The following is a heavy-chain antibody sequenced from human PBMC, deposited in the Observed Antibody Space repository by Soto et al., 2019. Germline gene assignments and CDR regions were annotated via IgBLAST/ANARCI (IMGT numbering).Heavy chain of an antibody. J-gene: IGHJ6*03. CDR2: INPSGGST. Sequence: ASVKVSCKASGYTFTSYYMHWVRQAPGQGLEWMGIINPSGGSTSYAQKFQGRVTTTRDTSTSTVYMELSSLRSEDTAVYYCARARGYCSSTSCYTNYYYYYMDVWGKGTTVTVSS. CDR3: ARARGYCSSTSCYTNYYYYYMDV. V-gene: IGHV1-46*03. CDR1: GYTFTSYY. D-gene: IGHD2-2*01.